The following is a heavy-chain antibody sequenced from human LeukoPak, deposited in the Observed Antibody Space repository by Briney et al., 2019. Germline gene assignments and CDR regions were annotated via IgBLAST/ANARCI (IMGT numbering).Heavy chain of an antibody. CDR3: AKTLGRDWYFDP. J-gene: IGHJ2*01. CDR2: ISGSGGST. V-gene: IGHV3-23*01. CDR1: GFTFSSYV. Sequence: PGGSLRLSCAASGFTFSSYVMSWVRQAPGKGLEWVSTISGSGGSTYYAGSGKGRFTTSRDNSKNTLYLQMNSLRAEDTAVYYCAKTLGRDWYFDPWGRGTLVTVSS.